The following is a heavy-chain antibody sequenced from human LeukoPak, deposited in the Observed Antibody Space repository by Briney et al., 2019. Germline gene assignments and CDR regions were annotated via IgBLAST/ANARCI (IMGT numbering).Heavy chain of an antibody. Sequence: PGGALRLSCAASGLSVSSTYVTWVRQTPGKGLEWVSVIYSGGGTNYADSLKGRFSISRDNSKNTLYLQMNNLTAEDTAVYYCVGEGRYWGQGTLVTVSS. J-gene: IGHJ4*02. CDR2: IYSGGGT. V-gene: IGHV3-53*01. CDR1: GLSVSSTY. D-gene: IGHD4-17*01. CDR3: VGEGRY.